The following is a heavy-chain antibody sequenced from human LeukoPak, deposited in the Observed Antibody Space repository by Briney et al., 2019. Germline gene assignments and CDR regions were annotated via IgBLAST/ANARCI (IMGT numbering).Heavy chain of an antibody. V-gene: IGHV3-74*01. J-gene: IGHJ4*02. CDR1: GGTFSSYW. Sequence: AGSLRLSCAASGGTFSSYWMHWVRQAPGKGLVWVSRINSDGSSTSYADSVKGRFTISRDNAKNTLYLQMNSLRAEDTAVYYCARGSLYGDYFDYWGQGTLVTVSS. CDR2: INSDGSST. CDR3: ARGSLYGDYFDY. D-gene: IGHD4-17*01.